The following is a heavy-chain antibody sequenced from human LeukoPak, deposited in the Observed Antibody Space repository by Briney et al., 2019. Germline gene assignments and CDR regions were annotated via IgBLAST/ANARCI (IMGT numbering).Heavy chain of an antibody. CDR1: GFTFSSYW. CDR2: INPDGSAK. CDR3: AKLLGTATRYDS. V-gene: IGHV3-7*01. D-gene: IGHD1-1*01. Sequence: PGGSLRLSCAASGFTFSSYWMSWVRQAPGKGLEWVASINPDGSAKYHVDSVKGRFTISRDNAKKSLSLQMDALRAEDTAVYFCAKLLGTATRYDSWGLGTLVMVSS. J-gene: IGHJ4*02.